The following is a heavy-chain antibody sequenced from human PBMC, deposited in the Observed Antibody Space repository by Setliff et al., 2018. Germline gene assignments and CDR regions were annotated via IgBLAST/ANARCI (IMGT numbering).Heavy chain of an antibody. CDR1: GYSFTSYY. Sequence: ASVKVSCKASGYSFTSYYMYWVRQAPGQGLEWMGIINPSGGSTSYAQKFQGRVTMTRDTSTSTVYMELSSLRSEDTAVYYCAREAKRNVVVVVAATPVYWGQGTLVTVSS. J-gene: IGHJ4*02. V-gene: IGHV1-46*01. CDR3: AREAKRNVVVVVAATPVY. CDR2: INPSGGST. D-gene: IGHD2-15*01.